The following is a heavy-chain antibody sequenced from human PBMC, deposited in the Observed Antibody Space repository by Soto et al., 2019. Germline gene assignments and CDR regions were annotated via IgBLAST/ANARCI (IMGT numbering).Heavy chain of an antibody. D-gene: IGHD1-26*01. V-gene: IGHV1-69*01. J-gene: IGHJ5*02. CDR2: IIPIFGTA. Sequence: QVQLVQSGAEVKKPGSSVKVSCKASGGTFSSYAISCVRQAPGQGLEWMGGIIPIFGTANYAQKFAGRVTIRADESTITAYVEVSSFRSEDTAVYYCASLGTVGATDNWFDPWCQGTLVTVSS. CDR1: GGTFSSYA. CDR3: ASLGTVGATDNWFDP.